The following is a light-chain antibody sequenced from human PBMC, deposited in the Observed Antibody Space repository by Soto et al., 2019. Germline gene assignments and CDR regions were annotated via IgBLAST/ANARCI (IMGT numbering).Light chain of an antibody. Sequence: EIVLTQSPGTLSLSPGERATLSCRAGQSVSSSYLAWYQQKPGQAPRLLIYGASSRATGIPDRFSGSGSGTDFTLTISRPEPEDFAVYYCHQYGSSPSTFGGGTKVEI. CDR3: HQYGSSPST. V-gene: IGKV3-20*01. J-gene: IGKJ4*01. CDR2: GAS. CDR1: QSVSSSY.